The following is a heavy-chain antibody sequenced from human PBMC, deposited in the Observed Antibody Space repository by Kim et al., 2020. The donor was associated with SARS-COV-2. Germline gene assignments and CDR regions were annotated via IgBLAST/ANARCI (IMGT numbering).Heavy chain of an antibody. Sequence: SETLSLTCAVYGGSFSGYYWSWIRQPPGKGLEWIGEINHSGSTNYNPSLKSRVTISVDTSKNQFSLKLSSVTAADTAVYYCARGRRIAVAGTSRWFDPWGQGTLVTVSS. J-gene: IGHJ5*02. CDR1: GGSFSGYY. CDR3: ARGRRIAVAGTSRWFDP. V-gene: IGHV4-34*01. D-gene: IGHD6-19*01. CDR2: INHSGST.